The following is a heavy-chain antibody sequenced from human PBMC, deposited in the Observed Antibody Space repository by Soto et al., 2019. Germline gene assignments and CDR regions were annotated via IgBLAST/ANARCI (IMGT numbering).Heavy chain of an antibody. V-gene: IGHV4-39*01. CDR2: IYYSGST. Sequence: SETLSLTCTVSGGSISSSSYYWGWIRQPPGKGLEWIGSIYYSGSTYYNPSLKSRVTISVDTSKNQFSLKLSSVTAADTAVYYCADSYYYYGMDVWGQGTTVTVSS. CDR1: GGSISSSSYY. J-gene: IGHJ6*02. CDR3: ADSYYYYGMDV.